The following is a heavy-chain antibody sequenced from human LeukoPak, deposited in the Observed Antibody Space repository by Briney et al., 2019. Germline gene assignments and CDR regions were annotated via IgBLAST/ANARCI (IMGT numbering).Heavy chain of an antibody. CDR1: GGSISVSSYY. CDR3: ARSGGYGLFDY. D-gene: IGHD6-25*01. J-gene: IGHJ4*02. Sequence: SETLSITCTVSGGSISVSSYYWGWIRQPPGKGLEWIGSICYSGSTYYSPSLKSRVTISVDTSQNQFSLKLSSVTAADTAVYYCARSGGYGLFDYWGQGILVTVSS. V-gene: IGHV4-39*01. CDR2: ICYSGST.